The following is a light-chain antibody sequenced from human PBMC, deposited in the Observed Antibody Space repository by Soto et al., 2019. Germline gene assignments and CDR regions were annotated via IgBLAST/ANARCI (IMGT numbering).Light chain of an antibody. CDR2: LNSDGSH. CDR3: QTWGTGSVV. V-gene: IGLV4-69*01. CDR1: SGHSTYA. J-gene: IGLJ2*01. Sequence: QLVLTQSPSASASLGASVKITCTLSSGHSTYAIAWHQQQPEKGPRYLMNLNSDGSHSKGDGIPDRFSGSSSGAERYLTISSFQSEDEADYYCQTWGTGSVVFGGGTKLTVL.